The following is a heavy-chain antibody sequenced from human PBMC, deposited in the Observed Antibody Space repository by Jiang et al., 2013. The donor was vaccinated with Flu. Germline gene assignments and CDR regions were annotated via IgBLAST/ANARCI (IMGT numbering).Heavy chain of an antibody. J-gene: IGHJ6*02. D-gene: IGHD2-2*01. CDR3: ARDPERPKDCSSTSCRLPYYYYGMDV. V-gene: IGHV1-69*01. Sequence: EWMGGIIPIFGTANYAQKFQGRVTITADESTSTAYMELSSLRSEDTAVYYCARDPERPKDCSSTSCRLPYYYYGMDVWGQGTTVTVSS. CDR2: IIPIFGTA.